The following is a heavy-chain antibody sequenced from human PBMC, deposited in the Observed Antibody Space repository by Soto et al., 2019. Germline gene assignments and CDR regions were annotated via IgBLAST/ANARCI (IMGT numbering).Heavy chain of an antibody. Sequence: QVQLVQSGAEVKKPGSSVKVSCKASGGTFSSYAISWVRQAPGQGLEWMGGIIPIFGTANYAQKFQGRVTITADESTSTAYMDLSSLRSEDTSVYYCARVYLADRYCIITSCYEDYSYAMDVWGQGTTVTVSS. J-gene: IGHJ6*02. CDR3: ARVYLADRYCIITSCYEDYSYAMDV. D-gene: IGHD2-2*01. CDR1: GGTFSSYA. V-gene: IGHV1-69*12. CDR2: IIPIFGTA.